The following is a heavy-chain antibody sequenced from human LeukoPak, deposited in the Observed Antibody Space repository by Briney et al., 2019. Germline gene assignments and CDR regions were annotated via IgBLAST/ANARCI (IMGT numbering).Heavy chain of an antibody. D-gene: IGHD2-2*01. CDR1: GYTFTSYY. J-gene: IGHJ2*01. CDR3: ATRTPDCSSTSCPSYWYFDL. V-gene: IGHV1-46*01. CDR2: INPSGGST. Sequence: ASVKVSCKASGYTFTSYYMHWVRQAPGQGLEWMGIINPSGGSTSYAQKFQGRVTITADKSTSTAYMELSSLRSEDTAVYYCATRTPDCSSTSCPSYWYFDLWGRGTLVTVSS.